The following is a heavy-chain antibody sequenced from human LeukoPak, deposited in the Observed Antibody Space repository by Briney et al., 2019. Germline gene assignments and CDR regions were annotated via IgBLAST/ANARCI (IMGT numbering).Heavy chain of an antibody. J-gene: IGHJ4*02. CDR2: IYYSGST. CDR1: GGSISTYY. V-gene: IGHV4-59*01. CDR3: ARGDGDYFDY. Sequence: NPSETLSLTCTVSGGSISTYYWSWIRQPPGKGLEWIGYIYYSGSTNDNPSLKSRVTMSVDTSKNQFSLKLSSVTAADTAVYYCARGDGDYFDYWGQGTLVTVSS. D-gene: IGHD4-17*01.